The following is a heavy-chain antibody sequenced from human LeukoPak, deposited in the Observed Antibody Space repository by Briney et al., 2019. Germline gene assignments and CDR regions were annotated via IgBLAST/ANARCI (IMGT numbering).Heavy chain of an antibody. CDR2: DT. V-gene: IGHV5-51*01. J-gene: IGHJ6*03. Sequence: GESLKISCKGSGYSFTTNWIGWVRQMPGKGLEWMGIDTRYSPSFQGQVTISADKSISTAYLQWSSLKASDTAMYYCARSGVVTFYQDMDVWGTGTTVTVSS. CDR1: GYSFTTNW. CDR3: ARSGVVTFYQDMDV. D-gene: IGHD3-3*01.